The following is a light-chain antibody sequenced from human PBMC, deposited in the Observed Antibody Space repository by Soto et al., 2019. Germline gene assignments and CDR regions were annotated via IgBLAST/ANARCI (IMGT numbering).Light chain of an antibody. Sequence: EIVLTQSPATLSLSPGDRATLSCRASQSVSSYLAWYQQKPGQAPRLLIYDASNRATGIPARFSGSGSGTDFTLTISSIEPEDFAVYYCQQRSNWPSITFGQGTRLEIK. V-gene: IGKV3-11*01. CDR3: QQRSNWPSIT. J-gene: IGKJ5*01. CDR1: QSVSSY. CDR2: DAS.